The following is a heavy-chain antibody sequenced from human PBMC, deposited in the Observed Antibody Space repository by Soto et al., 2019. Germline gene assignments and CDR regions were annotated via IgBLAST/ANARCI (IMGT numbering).Heavy chain of an antibody. Sequence: EVQLLESGGGLVQPGGSLRLSCAASGFTSSSYAMSWIRQAPGTGLEWVSAISGSGDSTYYADSVKGRFTVSRDNSKSTLYLQMNSLRAEDTAVYYCAKDFTIGWFYFDYWGQGTLVTVSS. J-gene: IGHJ4*02. CDR3: AKDFTIGWFYFDY. V-gene: IGHV3-23*01. CDR1: GFTSSSYA. D-gene: IGHD6-19*01. CDR2: ISGSGDST.